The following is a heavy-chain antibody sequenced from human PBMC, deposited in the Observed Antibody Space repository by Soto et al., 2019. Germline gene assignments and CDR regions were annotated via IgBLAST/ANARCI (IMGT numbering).Heavy chain of an antibody. Sequence: SETLSLTRDVSGDSISTSSYYWGWIRQPPGKGLEWIASIYYSGATYYNPSLQSRVTISVDTSNNRFSLTLSSLTAADTAVYFCARLAYSVYLQTWGQGSLVTVSS. CDR2: IYYSGAT. V-gene: IGHV4-39*02. D-gene: IGHD6-13*01. J-gene: IGHJ5*02. CDR3: ARLAYSVYLQT. CDR1: GDSISTSSYY.